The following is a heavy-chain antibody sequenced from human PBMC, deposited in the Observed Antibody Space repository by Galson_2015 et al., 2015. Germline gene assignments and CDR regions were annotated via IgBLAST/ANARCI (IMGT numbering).Heavy chain of an antibody. Sequence: LRLSCAASGFIFSDYYMGWIRQVPGKGLEWLSFISTSSSFTDNADSVTGRFTISRDNAKNSLYLQMNSVRAEDTAVYYCARVKVAYGLGTRLGDTAYYFDHWGQGTLVTVSS. CDR2: ISTSSSFT. CDR3: ARVKVAYGLGTRLGDTAYYFDH. J-gene: IGHJ4*02. D-gene: IGHD3-10*01. CDR1: GFIFSDYY. V-gene: IGHV3-11*06.